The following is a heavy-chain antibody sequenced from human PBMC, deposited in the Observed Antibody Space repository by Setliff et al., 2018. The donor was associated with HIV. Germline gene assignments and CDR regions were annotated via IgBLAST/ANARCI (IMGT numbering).Heavy chain of an antibody. CDR1: GDSVSSRSYY. Sequence: SETLSLTCTVSGDSVSSRSYYWSWIRRPAGKGLEWVGRIYTSGSTNYNPSLKSRVTMSVDTSKNQFSLKLSSVTAADTAVYYCARIHDYGGIDIWGQGTMVTVSS. D-gene: IGHD4-17*01. CDR3: ARIHDYGGIDI. V-gene: IGHV4-61*02. CDR2: IYTSGST. J-gene: IGHJ3*02.